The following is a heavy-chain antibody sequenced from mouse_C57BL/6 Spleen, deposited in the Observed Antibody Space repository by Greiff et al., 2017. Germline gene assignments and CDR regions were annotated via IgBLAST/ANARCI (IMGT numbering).Heavy chain of an antibody. CDR2: IDPSDSYT. CDR1: GYTFTSYR. J-gene: IGHJ3*01. Sequence: QVQLQQPGAELVRPGTSVKLSCKASGYTFTSYRMHWVKQRPGQGLEWVGVIDPSDSYTNYNQKFKGKDTLTVDTSSSTAYMQLSSLTSEDSAVYYCARPTGPAWFAYWGQGTLVTVSA. CDR3: ARPTGPAWFAY. V-gene: IGHV1-59*01. D-gene: IGHD4-1*02.